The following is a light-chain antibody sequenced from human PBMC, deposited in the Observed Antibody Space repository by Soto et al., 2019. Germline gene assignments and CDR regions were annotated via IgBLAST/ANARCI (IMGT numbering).Light chain of an antibody. Sequence: DIQMTQAASTLSAYVGDRGTITYRASQSISIWLAWYQQKPGQAPKLLIYDASSLESGVPSRFSGSGSGTEFTLTISRLQPDDFATYYCQQYNSYPLTFGGGTKVDIK. CDR2: DAS. V-gene: IGKV1-5*01. CDR3: QQYNSYPLT. J-gene: IGKJ4*01. CDR1: QSISIW.